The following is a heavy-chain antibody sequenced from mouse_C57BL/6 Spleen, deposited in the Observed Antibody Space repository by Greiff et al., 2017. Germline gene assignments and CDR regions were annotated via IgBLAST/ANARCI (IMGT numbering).Heavy chain of an antibody. CDR1: GYTFTSYW. D-gene: IGHD2-5*01. J-gene: IGHJ4*01. Sequence: VQLQQPGAELVKPGASVKLSCKASGYTFTSYWMQWVKQRPGQGLEWIGEIDPSDSYTNYNQKFKGKATLTVDTSSSTAYMQLSSLTSEDSAVYYCARHSTYAMDYWGQGTSVTVSS. CDR3: ARHSTYAMDY. V-gene: IGHV1-50*01. CDR2: IDPSDSYT.